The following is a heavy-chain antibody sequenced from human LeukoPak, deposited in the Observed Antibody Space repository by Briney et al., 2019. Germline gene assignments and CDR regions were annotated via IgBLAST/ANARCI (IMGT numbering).Heavy chain of an antibody. CDR2: ISSSGSTI. V-gene: IGHV3-48*03. J-gene: IGHJ4*02. Sequence: PGGSLRLSCAASGFTFSSYEMNWVRQAPGKGLEWVSYISSSGSTIYYADSVKGRFTISRDNAKNSLYLQMNSLRAEDTALYYCARDRNGGNTYYFDYWGQGTLVTVSS. CDR1: GFTFSSYE. CDR3: ARDRNGGNTYYFDY. D-gene: IGHD4-23*01.